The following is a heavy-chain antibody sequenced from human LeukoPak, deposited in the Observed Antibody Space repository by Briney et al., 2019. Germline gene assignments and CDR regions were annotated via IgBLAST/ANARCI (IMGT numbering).Heavy chain of an antibody. CDR3: ARGRYYFDY. Sequence: GGSLRLSCAASGFTFSSYAMSWVRQAPGKGLDWVSAISGSGADTYYTDSVKGRFTISRDNAKNSLSLQMNSLRAEDTAVYYCARGRYYFDYWGQGTLVTVSS. CDR2: ISGSGADT. J-gene: IGHJ4*02. V-gene: IGHV3-23*01. CDR1: GFTFSSYA.